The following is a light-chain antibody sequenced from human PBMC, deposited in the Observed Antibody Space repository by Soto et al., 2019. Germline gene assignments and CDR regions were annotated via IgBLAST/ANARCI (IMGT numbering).Light chain of an antibody. J-gene: IGKJ3*01. CDR2: DAS. Sequence: DIQMTQSPSTLSASVGDRVTITCRASQSLNSLLAWYQQKPGRAPKLLIYDASTLESGVPSRFSGSGSGTEFTLTISNLQPEDFATYFCQQANSFPLTFGPGTKVDIK. V-gene: IGKV1-5*01. CDR1: QSLNSL. CDR3: QQANSFPLT.